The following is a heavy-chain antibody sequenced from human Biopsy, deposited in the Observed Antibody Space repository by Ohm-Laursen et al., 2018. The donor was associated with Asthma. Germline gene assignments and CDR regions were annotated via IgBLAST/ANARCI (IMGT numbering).Heavy chain of an antibody. V-gene: IGHV3-30*03. D-gene: IGHD3-3*01. CDR1: GFVFSQCG. J-gene: IGHJ4*02. CDR2: VSSDGHNK. CDR3: ARDVMEWYLPAFDF. Sequence: SLRLSCAASGFVFSQCGMHWVRQGPGKGLEWVALVSSDGHNKYYADSVKGRFTVSRDDSKNTLYLQMNSLRPDDTAVYYCARDVMEWYLPAFDFWGQGTLVTVSS.